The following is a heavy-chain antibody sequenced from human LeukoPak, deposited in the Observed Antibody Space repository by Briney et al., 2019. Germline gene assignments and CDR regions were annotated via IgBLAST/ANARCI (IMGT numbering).Heavy chain of an antibody. CDR2: IKSDGGT. CDR1: GFTFSTYR. V-gene: IGHV3-74*01. CDR3: ARAPSEIGGYYPEYFRH. J-gene: IGHJ1*01. D-gene: IGHD3-22*01. Sequence: GGSLRLSCAASGFTFSTYRMHWVRQAPGKGLVWVSRIKSDGGTNYAGSVKGRFTISRDNAKKTVSLQMNSLRPEDTGVYYCARAPSEIGGYYPEYFRHWGQGTLVTVSS.